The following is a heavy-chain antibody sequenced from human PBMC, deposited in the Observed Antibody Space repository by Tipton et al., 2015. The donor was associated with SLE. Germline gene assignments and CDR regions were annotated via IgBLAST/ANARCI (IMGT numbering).Heavy chain of an antibody. CDR1: GDSITRSSFY. D-gene: IGHD3-10*01. V-gene: IGHV4-39*07. CDR2: IYYSGTAH. CDR3: ARVGDYYNSGSRVFDL. J-gene: IGHJ4*02. Sequence: TLSLTCTVSGDSITRSSFYWGWIRQPPGKGLEWIGSIYYSGTAHYENPSLKSRATISIDTSNNQFSLRLTSVTAAGTAVYFCARVGDYYNSGSRVFDLCGQGILVTVSS.